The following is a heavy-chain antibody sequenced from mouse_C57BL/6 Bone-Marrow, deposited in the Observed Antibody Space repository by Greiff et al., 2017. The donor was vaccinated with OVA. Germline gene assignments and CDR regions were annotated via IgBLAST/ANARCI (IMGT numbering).Heavy chain of an antibody. CDR1: GYTFTSYW. CDR3: ARKGGRYVDV. J-gene: IGHJ1*03. V-gene: IGHV1-52*01. Sequence: QVQLQQPGAELVRPGSSVKLSCKASGYTFTSYWMHWVKQRPIQGLEWIGNIDPSDSETHYNQKFKDKATLTVDKSSSTAYMQLSSLTSEDSAVYYCARKGGRYVDVWGTGTTVTVSS. CDR2: IDPSDSET.